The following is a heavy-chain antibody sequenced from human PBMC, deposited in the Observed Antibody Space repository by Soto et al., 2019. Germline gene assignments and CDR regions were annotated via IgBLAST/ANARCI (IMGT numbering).Heavy chain of an antibody. J-gene: IGHJ4*02. V-gene: IGHV1-69*01. D-gene: IGHD3-22*01. CDR3: ASEPPAAYYYDSSGYRPFDY. CDR2: VIPIFGTA. CDR1: GGTFSSYA. Sequence: QVQLVQSGAEVKKPGSSGKVSCKASGGTFSSYAISWVRQAPGQGLEWMGGVIPIFGTANYAQKFQGGVKITADESTSTAYMELSSLRSEDTAVYYCASEPPAAYYYDSSGYRPFDYWGQGTLVTVSS.